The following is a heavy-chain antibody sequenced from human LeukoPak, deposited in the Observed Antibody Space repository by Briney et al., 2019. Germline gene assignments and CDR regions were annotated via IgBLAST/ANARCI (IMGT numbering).Heavy chain of an antibody. J-gene: IGHJ4*02. CDR3: ARGRVYYGSGSYYFDY. CDR2: IYYSGST. V-gene: IGHV4-39*01. CDR1: GGSISSSSYY. D-gene: IGHD3-10*01. Sequence: SETLSLTCTVSGGSISSSSYYWGWIRQPPGKGLEWIGSIYYSGSTYYNPSLKSRVTISVDTSKNQFSLKLSSVTAADTAVYYCARGRVYYGSGSYYFDYWGQGTLVTVSS.